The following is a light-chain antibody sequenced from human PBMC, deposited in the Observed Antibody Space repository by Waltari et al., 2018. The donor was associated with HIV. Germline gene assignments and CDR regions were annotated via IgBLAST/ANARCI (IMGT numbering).Light chain of an antibody. Sequence: DTQMTQIPSSLSASVGDRVTLTCRASPDIKNHLAWFQQRPVKAPKSLIYDASILQSGVPSKFSGSGSGTDFILTNSNLQPEDFASYYCQQYRNYPPTFGQGTRVES. CDR3: QQYRNYPPT. J-gene: IGKJ1*01. CDR2: DAS. CDR1: PDIKNH. V-gene: IGKV1-16*02.